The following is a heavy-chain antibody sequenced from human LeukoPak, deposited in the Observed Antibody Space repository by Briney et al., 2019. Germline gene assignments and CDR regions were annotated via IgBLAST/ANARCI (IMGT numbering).Heavy chain of an antibody. J-gene: IGHJ4*02. Sequence: GGSLRLSCAASGFTFSSYSMNWVRQAPGKGLEWVSTVSGSGDSTYYADSVKGRFTISRDNSKNTLYLQMGSLRAEDMAVYYCARGWDYGDYLYYFDYWGQGTLVTVSS. CDR2: VSGSGDST. CDR1: GFTFSSYS. V-gene: IGHV3-23*01. CDR3: ARGWDYGDYLYYFDY. D-gene: IGHD4-17*01.